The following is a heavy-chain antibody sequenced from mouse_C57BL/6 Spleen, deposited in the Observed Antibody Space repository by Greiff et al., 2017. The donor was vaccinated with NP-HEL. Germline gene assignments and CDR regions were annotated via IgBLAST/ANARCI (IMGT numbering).Heavy chain of an antibody. J-gene: IGHJ3*01. CDR2: INPCSGYT. CDR3: ARDYGSREAWFAY. CDR1: GYTFTSYT. D-gene: IGHD1-1*01. Sequence: QVQLQQSGAELARPGASVKMSCKASGYTFTSYTMHWVKQRPGQGLEWIGYINPCSGYTKYNQKFKDKATLTADNSSSTAYMQLSSLTSEDSAVYYCARDYGSREAWFAYWGQGTLVTVSA. V-gene: IGHV1-4*01.